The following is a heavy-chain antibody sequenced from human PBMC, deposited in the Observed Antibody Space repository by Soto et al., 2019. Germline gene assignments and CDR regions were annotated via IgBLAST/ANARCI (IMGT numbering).Heavy chain of an antibody. CDR2: IYYSGST. CDR1: GGSISSGGYY. CDR3: ARGQDIVVGPVFAFAY. V-gene: IGHV4-31*03. J-gene: IGHJ4*02. Sequence: QVQLQESGPGLVKPSQTLSLTCTVSGGSISSGGYYWSWIRQHPGKGLEWIGYIYYSGSTYYNPSLKSRVTISVDTSKNQFSLKLSSVTAADTAVYYCARGQDIVVGPVFAFAYWGQGTLVTVSS. D-gene: IGHD2-2*01.